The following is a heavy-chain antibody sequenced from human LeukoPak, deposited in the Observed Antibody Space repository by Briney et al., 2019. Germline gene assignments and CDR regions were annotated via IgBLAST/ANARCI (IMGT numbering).Heavy chain of an antibody. J-gene: IGHJ4*02. CDR3: ASQHSDYDHPADY. CDR1: GGTFSSYA. Sequence: VKVSCKASGGTFSSYAISWVRQAPGQGLEWMGGIIPIFGTANYAQKFQGRVTITADESTSTAYMELSSLRSGDTAVYYCASQHSDYDHPADYWGQGTLVTVSS. CDR2: IIPIFGTA. V-gene: IGHV1-69*13. D-gene: IGHD5-12*01.